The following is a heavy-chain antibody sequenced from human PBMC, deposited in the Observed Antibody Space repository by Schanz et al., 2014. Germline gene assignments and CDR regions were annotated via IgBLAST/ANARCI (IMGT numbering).Heavy chain of an antibody. Sequence: VHLVESGGGLVQPGGSLRLSCAASGITFSSHSFNWVRQAPGKGLEWISYITYNGCTIYYADSVKGRFTISRDNAKNPLYQEMNSLRADDSALYCWEGGRGNANLDYWGQGTLVTVSS. D-gene: IGHD1-1*01. V-gene: IGHV3-48*01. CDR1: GITFSSHS. CDR2: ITYNGCTI. J-gene: IGHJ4*02. CDR3: EGGRGNANLDY.